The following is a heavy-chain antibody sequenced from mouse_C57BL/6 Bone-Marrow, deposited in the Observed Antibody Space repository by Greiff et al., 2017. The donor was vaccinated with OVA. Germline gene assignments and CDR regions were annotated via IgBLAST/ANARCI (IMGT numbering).Heavy chain of an antibody. CDR2: INPSSGYT. CDR1: GYTFTSYT. Sequence: VQVKESGAELARPGASVKMSCKASGYTFTSYTMHWVKQRPGQGLEWIGYINPSSGYTKYNQKFKDKATLTADKSSSTAYMQLSSLTSEDSAVYYCAKAGYSLFAYWGQGTLVTVSA. V-gene: IGHV1-4*01. D-gene: IGHD2-3*01. CDR3: AKAGYSLFAY. J-gene: IGHJ3*01.